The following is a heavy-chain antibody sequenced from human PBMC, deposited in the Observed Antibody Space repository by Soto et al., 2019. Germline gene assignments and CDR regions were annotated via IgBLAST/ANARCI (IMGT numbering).Heavy chain of an antibody. V-gene: IGHV3-48*02. D-gene: IGHD1-20*01. CDR3: ASDLNWRFDY. CDR1: GFTFSDYT. J-gene: IGHJ4*02. CDR2: ISKSSGTK. Sequence: EVQLVESGGGLVQPGGSLRLSCAASGFTFSDYTMNWVRQAPGKGLEWVSYISKSSGTKSYADSVKGRFTISRDNAKNSLFLQMNSLRDEGRALYYCASDLNWRFDYWGQGSLVTVSS.